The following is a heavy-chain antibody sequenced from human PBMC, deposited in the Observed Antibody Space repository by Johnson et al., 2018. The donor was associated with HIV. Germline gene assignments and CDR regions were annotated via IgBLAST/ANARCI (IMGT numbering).Heavy chain of an antibody. Sequence: QVQLVESGGGVVQPGVSLRLSCAASGFTFRIYDMQWVRQAPGKGLEWLAYIRSDGVNKQYTDSVKGRFTISRDNSKNTVYLQMNSLGDEDTSVYYCTVWRWGWSGQEPFDVWGPGTMVTVSS. CDR1: GFTFRIYD. D-gene: IGHD3-3*01. V-gene: IGHV3-30*02. CDR3: TVWRWGWSGQEPFDV. CDR2: IRSDGVNK. J-gene: IGHJ3*01.